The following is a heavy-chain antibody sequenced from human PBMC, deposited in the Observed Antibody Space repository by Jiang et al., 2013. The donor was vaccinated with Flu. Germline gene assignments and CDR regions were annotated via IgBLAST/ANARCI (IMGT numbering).Heavy chain of an antibody. CDR1: GYTFTSYD. CDR2: MNPNSGNT. D-gene: IGHD3-3*01. CDR3: ARGGGLVLEWLVSLRSGFDP. J-gene: IGHJ5*02. V-gene: IGHV1-8*01. Sequence: GAEVKKPGASVKVSCKASGYTFTSYDINWVRQATGQGLEWMGWMNPNSGNTGYAQKFQGRVTMTRNTSISTAYMELSSLRSEDTAVYYCARGGGLVLEWLVSLRSGFDPWGLGNPGHRLL.